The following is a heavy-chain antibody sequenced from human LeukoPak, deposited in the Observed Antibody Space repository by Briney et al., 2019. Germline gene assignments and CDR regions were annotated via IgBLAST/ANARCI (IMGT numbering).Heavy chain of an antibody. CDR1: GYTFTGYY. V-gene: IGHV1-2*04. J-gene: IGHJ6*02. CDR3: ARGGTPSSGWSLYYYYYGMDV. CDR2: INPNSGGT. D-gene: IGHD6-19*01. Sequence: ASVKVSCKASGYTFTGYYMHWVRQAPGQGLEWMGWINPNSGGTNYAQKFQGWVTMTRDTSTSTAYMELSRLRSDDTAVYYCARGGTPSSGWSLYYYYYGMDVWGQGTTVTVSS.